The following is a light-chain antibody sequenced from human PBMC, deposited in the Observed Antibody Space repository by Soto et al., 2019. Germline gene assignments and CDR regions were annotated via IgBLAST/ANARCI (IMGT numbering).Light chain of an antibody. V-gene: IGKV1-6*01. Sequence: AIQMTQSPSSLSASVGDRVPITCRASQGIRNDLGWYQQKPGKAPKVLIYAAPSLQSGVPSRFSGSGSGTDLTLTISSLQPEDFETYYCLQDYNYPLTFGGGTKGDNK. CDR3: LQDYNYPLT. CDR2: AAP. CDR1: QGIRND. J-gene: IGKJ4*01.